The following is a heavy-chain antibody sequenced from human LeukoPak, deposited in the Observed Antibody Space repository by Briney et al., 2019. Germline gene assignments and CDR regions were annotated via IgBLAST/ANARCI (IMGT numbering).Heavy chain of an antibody. CDR3: ARRYCSGGSCYYWFDP. CDR2: INPNSGGT. CDR1: GYTFTGYY. J-gene: IGHJ5*02. V-gene: IGHV1-2*02. D-gene: IGHD2-15*01. Sequence: ASVKVSCKASGYTFTGYYMHWVRQAPGQGLEWMGWINPNSGGTNYAQKFQGRVTMTRDTSISTAYMELSRLRSDDTAVYYCARRYCSGGSCYYWFDPWGQGTLVTVSS.